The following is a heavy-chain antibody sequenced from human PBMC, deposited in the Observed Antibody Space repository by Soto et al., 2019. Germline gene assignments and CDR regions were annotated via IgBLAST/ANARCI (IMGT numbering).Heavy chain of an antibody. Sequence: GGSLRLSCAASGFTFSSYAMAWVRQAPGKGLEWVSSISGSGGSTNHVDSVKGRFTISRDNSKNTLYLQMNSLRAEDTAVYYCAKDIAQYYYDSSGYYQALDYWGQGTLVTVSS. D-gene: IGHD3-22*01. CDR2: ISGSGGST. CDR1: GFTFSSYA. CDR3: AKDIAQYYYDSSGYYQALDY. J-gene: IGHJ4*02. V-gene: IGHV3-23*01.